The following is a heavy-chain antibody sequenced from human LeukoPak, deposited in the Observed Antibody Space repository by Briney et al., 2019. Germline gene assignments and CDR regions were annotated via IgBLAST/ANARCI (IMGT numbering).Heavy chain of an antibody. CDR2: ISYDGSNK. V-gene: IGHV3-30*03. CDR3: ARDPYGSGHHDY. D-gene: IGHD3-10*01. CDR1: GLTFSSYG. J-gene: IGHJ4*02. Sequence: GGSLRLSCAASGLTFSSYGMHWVRQAPGKGLEWVAVISYDGSNKYYADSVKGRFTISRDNSKNTLYLQMNSLRAEDTAVYYCARDPYGSGHHDYWGQGTLVTVSS.